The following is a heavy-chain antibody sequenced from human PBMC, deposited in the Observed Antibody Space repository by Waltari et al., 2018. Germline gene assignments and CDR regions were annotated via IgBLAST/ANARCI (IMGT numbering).Heavy chain of an antibody. J-gene: IGHJ5*02. V-gene: IGHV4-39*01. CDR2: IYYSGST. CDR3: ARGGCSSTSCYAAQRRGDWFDP. CDR1: GGSISSSSYY. Sequence: QLQLQESGPGLVKPSETLSLTCTVSGGSISSSSYYWGWIRQPPGKGLEWIGSIYYSGSTYYNPALKSRVTISVDTSKNQFSLKLSSVTAADTAVYYCARGGCSSTSCYAAQRRGDWFDPWGQGTLVTVSS. D-gene: IGHD2-2*01.